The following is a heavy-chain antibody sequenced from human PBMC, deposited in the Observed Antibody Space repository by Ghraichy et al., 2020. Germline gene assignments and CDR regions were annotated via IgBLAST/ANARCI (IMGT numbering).Heavy chain of an antibody. Sequence: GGSLRLSCAVSGFTFSSYGMSWVRQAPGKGLEWVSGISGSGGGTYYADSVKGRFTISRDNSKNTLYLQMNSLRAEDTAVYYCAKGRIAVEFDYWGQGTLVTVSS. V-gene: IGHV3-23*01. J-gene: IGHJ4*02. CDR3: AKGRIAVEFDY. D-gene: IGHD6-19*01. CDR2: ISGSGGGT. CDR1: GFTFSSYG.